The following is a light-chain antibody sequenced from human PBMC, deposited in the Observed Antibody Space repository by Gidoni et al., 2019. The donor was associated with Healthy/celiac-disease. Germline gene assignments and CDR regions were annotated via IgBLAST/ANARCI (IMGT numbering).Light chain of an antibody. CDR2: LGS. CDR1: QSLRHSTGYNY. V-gene: IGKV2-28*01. J-gene: IGKJ4*01. Sequence: DIVMTQSPLTLPVTPGEPASISCRSSQSLRHSTGYNYLDWYLQKPGQSPQLLIYLGSNRASGVPDRFSGSGSGTDFTLKISRVEAEDVGVYYCKQALQTPRLTFGGGTKVEIK. CDR3: KQALQTPRLT.